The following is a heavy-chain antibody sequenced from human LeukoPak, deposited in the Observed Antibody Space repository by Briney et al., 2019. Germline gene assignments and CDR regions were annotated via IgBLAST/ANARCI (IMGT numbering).Heavy chain of an antibody. J-gene: IGHJ3*02. CDR2: IRYDGSNK. CDR3: ARGRDGYNLVDAFDI. Sequence: GGSLRLSCAASGFTFSSYGMHWVRQAPGKGLEWVAFIRYDGSNKYYADSVKGRFTISRDNAKKSLYLQMNSLRAEDTAVYYCARGRDGYNLVDAFDIWGQGIMVTVSS. CDR1: GFTFSSYG. D-gene: IGHD5-24*01. V-gene: IGHV3-30*02.